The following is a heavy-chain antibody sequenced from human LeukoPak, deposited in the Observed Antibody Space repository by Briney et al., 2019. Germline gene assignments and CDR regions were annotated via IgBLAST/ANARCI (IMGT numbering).Heavy chain of an antibody. CDR2: IYPGDSDT. D-gene: IGHD3-22*01. Sequence: GESLKISCKGSGYSFTSYWIGWVRQMPGKGLEWMGIIYPGDSDTRYSPSFQGQVTISADKSISTAYLQWSSLKASDTAMYYCARRYYDGSGNYFDAFDIWGQGKMVTVSS. V-gene: IGHV5-51*01. CDR1: GYSFTSYW. CDR3: ARRYYDGSGNYFDAFDI. J-gene: IGHJ3*02.